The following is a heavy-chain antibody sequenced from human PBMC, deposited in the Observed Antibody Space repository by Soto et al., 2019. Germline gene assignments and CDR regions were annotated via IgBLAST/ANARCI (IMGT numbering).Heavy chain of an antibody. D-gene: IGHD1-26*01. V-gene: IGHV3-74*01. Sequence: PGGCLMLSCSGSGVTFSSNWMRWVLQAPGKGLVWVSRINSDGGSTSYAGSVKGRFTISRDNAKNTLYLQMNSLRAEDTAVYYCARHLVGPDHDAFDIWGQGTMVTVSS. J-gene: IGHJ3*02. CDR1: GVTFSSNW. CDR2: INSDGGST. CDR3: ARHLVGPDHDAFDI.